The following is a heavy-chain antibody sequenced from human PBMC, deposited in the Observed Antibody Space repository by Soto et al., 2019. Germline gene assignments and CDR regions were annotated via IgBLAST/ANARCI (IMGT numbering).Heavy chain of an antibody. V-gene: IGHV3-72*01. CDR3: ARGHYSDYVTAGMDV. CDR2: SRNKANSYTT. J-gene: IGHJ6*02. D-gene: IGHD4-17*01. CDR1: GFAFSDHF. Sequence: EVQLVESGGGLVQPGGSLRLSCAASGFAFSDHFMDWVRQAPGKGLEWVGRSRNKANSYTTEYAASVKGRFTSSIDDSKISLYLQMNSLKTEDTAVYYCARGHYSDYVTAGMDVWGQGTTVTVSS.